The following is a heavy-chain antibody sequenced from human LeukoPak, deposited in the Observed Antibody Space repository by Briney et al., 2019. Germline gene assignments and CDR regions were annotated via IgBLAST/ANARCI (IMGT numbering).Heavy chain of an antibody. CDR1: GYTFTSYW. J-gene: IGHJ5*02. Sequence: GESLKISCQSSGYTFTSYWIGWVRQMPGKGLQWMGIIYPGDSDTTYSPSFQGQVTISADKSISTAYLQWSRLKASDTAIYYCARLIVGSSSTGWFDHWGQGTLVTVSS. D-gene: IGHD6-6*01. CDR3: ARLIVGSSSTGWFDH. CDR2: IYPGDSDT. V-gene: IGHV5-51*01.